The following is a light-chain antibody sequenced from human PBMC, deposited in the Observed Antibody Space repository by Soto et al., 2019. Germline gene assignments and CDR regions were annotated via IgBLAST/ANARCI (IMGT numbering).Light chain of an antibody. J-gene: IGKJ3*01. CDR2: LGS. V-gene: IGKV2-28*01. Sequence: DIVMTQSPLSLPVTPGEPASISCRSSQSLLHSNGYNYLDWYLQKPGQSPQLLIYLGSNRASGVPDMFSGSGSGTDFTLKISRVEAEDVGVYYCMQALHTPLFTFGPGTKVDIK. CDR1: QSLLHSNGYNY. CDR3: MQALHTPLFT.